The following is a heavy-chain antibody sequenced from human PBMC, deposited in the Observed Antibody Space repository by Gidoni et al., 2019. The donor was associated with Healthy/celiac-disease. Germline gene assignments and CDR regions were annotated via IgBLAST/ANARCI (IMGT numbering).Heavy chain of an antibody. J-gene: IGHJ3*02. CDR1: GGSISSYY. Sequence: QVQLPESGPGLVKPAETLSLTCPVSGGSISSYYWSCIRQPPGQGLEWIGYIYYSGSTNYNPSLKSRVTISVDTSKNQFSLKLSSVTAADTAVYYCARREPTSRWADAFDIWGQGTMVTVSS. D-gene: IGHD1-1*01. CDR2: IYYSGST. V-gene: IGHV4-59*08. CDR3: ARREPTSRWADAFDI.